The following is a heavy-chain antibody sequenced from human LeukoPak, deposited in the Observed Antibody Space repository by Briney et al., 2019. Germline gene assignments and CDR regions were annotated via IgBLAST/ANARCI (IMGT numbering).Heavy chain of an antibody. CDR1: GYSFTSYA. J-gene: IGHJ4*02. D-gene: IGHD3-22*01. Sequence: ASVKVSCKASGYSFTSYAISWVRQAPGQGLVWMGWISAYNGNTNYPQKFQGRVTMTTDTSTTTAYMELRSLRSDDTAVYYCARDLYYYDSTGSPSDYWGQGTLVTVSS. CDR2: ISAYNGNT. CDR3: ARDLYYYDSTGSPSDY. V-gene: IGHV1-18*01.